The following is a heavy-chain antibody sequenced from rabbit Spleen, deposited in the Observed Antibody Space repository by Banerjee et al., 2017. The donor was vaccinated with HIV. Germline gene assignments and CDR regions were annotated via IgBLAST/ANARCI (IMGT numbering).Heavy chain of an antibody. V-gene: IGHV1S40*01. Sequence: QSLEESGGDLVKPGASLTLTCTASGFSLSYSDYMCWVRQPPGKGPEWIACIGAGVTYTTYYATWAKGRFTISKTSSTTVTLQMTSLTAADTATYFCARDSGTSFSSYGMDLWGPGTLVTVS. CDR2: IGAGVTYTT. J-gene: IGHJ6*01. CDR3: ARDSGTSFSSYGMDL. CDR1: GFSLSYSDY. D-gene: IGHD8-1*01.